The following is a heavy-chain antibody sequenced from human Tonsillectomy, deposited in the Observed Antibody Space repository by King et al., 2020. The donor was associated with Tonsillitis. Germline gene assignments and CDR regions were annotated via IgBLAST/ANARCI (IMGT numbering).Heavy chain of an antibody. CDR2: IHYSGST. J-gene: IGHJ3*01. CDR1: RDSISTYY. Sequence: VQLQESGPGLVKPSETLSLTCTVSRDSISTYYWNWIRQSPGKGLEWIGYIHYSGSTNYNPSLKSRVTISVDTSKNQLSLYLTSVTAADTAVYYCASSHFCSGGSCFPLMAFDFWGQGTMITVSS. CDR3: ASSHFCSGGSCFPLMAFDF. D-gene: IGHD2-15*01. V-gene: IGHV4-59*01.